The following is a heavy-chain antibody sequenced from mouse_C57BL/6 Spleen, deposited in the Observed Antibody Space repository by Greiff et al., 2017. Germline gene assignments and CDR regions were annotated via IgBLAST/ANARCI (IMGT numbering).Heavy chain of an antibody. CDR1: GFSLTSYG. Sequence: VKLVESGPGLVQPSQSLSITCTVSGFSLTSYGVHWVRQSPGKGLEWLGVIWSGGSTDYNAAFISRLSISKDNSKSQVFFKMNSLQADDTAIYYCARTGNANYYAMDYWGQGTSVTVSS. CDR3: ARTGNANYYAMDY. V-gene: IGHV2-2*01. D-gene: IGHD2-1*01. CDR2: IWSGGST. J-gene: IGHJ4*01.